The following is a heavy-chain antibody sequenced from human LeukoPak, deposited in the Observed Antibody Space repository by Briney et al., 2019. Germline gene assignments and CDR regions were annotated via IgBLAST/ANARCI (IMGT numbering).Heavy chain of an antibody. CDR3: ARGGAARLHFQN. CDR1: GGSIGSYY. Sequence: SETLSLTCTVSGGSIGSYYWSWIRQPPGKGLEWIGYIYYSGSANYNPSLKSRVTISVDTSKNQFSLNLNSVTAADTAVYYCARGGAARLHFQNWGQGTLVTVSS. CDR2: IYYSGSA. V-gene: IGHV4-59*01. J-gene: IGHJ1*01. D-gene: IGHD6-6*01.